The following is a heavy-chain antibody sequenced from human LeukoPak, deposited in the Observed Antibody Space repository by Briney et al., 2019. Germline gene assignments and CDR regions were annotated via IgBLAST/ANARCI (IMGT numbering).Heavy chain of an antibody. Sequence: PSESLSLTCSVSGGSINTYYWSWIRQPAGAGLEWLGRIYSSGGTYYNPSLKSRVTVSIDTSRNQFSLNLSSVTAADTAVYYCARGGADAYDVYYLDVWGTGTTVTVSS. CDR1: GGSINTYY. V-gene: IGHV4-4*07. J-gene: IGHJ6*03. CDR3: ARGGADAYDVYYLDV. CDR2: IYSSGGT. D-gene: IGHD5-12*01.